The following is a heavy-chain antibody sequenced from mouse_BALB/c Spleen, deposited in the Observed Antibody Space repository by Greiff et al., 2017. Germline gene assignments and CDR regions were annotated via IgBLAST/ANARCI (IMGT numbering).Heavy chain of an antibody. V-gene: IGHV1-82*01. CDR2: IYPGDGDT. CDR1: GYAFSSSW. CDR3: ARVGGIYYGYDAWFAY. J-gene: IGHJ3*01. Sequence: VKLQESGPELVKPGASVKISCKASGYAFSSSWMNWVKQRPGQGLEWIGRIYPGDGDTNYNGKFKGKATLTADKSSSTAYMQLSSLTSVDSAVYFCARVGGIYYGYDAWFAYWGQGTLVTVSA. D-gene: IGHD2-2*01.